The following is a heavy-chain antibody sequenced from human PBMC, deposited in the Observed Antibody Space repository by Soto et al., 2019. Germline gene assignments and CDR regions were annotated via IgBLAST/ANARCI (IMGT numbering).Heavy chain of an antibody. CDR1: GGSISSSRSY. V-gene: IGHV4-39*01. J-gene: IGHJ6*02. D-gene: IGHD1-26*01. Sequence: SETLSLTCNVSGGSISSSRSYWAWFRQPPGKELEWIANIFYAGNTYYNPSLKSRVTVSVDTSKNQFSLKLDSVTAADTAVYYCASLNRVGYYGMDVWGEGTTVTVSS. CDR3: ASLNRVGYYGMDV. CDR2: IFYAGNT.